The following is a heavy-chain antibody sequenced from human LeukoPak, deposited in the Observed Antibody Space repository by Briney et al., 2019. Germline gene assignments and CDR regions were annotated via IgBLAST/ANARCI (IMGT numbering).Heavy chain of an antibody. V-gene: IGHV3-33*08. CDR1: GFXFSSYA. CDR2: IWYDGSNK. CDR3: ARNYYDSSGYYYHDY. J-gene: IGHJ4*02. D-gene: IGHD3-22*01. Sequence: PGGSLRLSCAASGFXFSSYAISWVRQAPGKGLEWVAVIWYDGSNKYYADSVKGRFTISRDNSKNTLYLQMNSLRAEDTAVYYCARNYYDSSGYYYHDYWGQGTLVTVSS.